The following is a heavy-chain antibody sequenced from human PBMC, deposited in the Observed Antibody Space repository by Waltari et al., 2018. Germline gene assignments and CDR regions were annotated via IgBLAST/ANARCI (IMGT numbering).Heavy chain of an antibody. Sequence: QVQLQESGPGLVKPSETLSLTCTVSGYSIRRGYYWGWIRQPPGKGLEWIGSIYHSGSTYYNPSLKSRVTISVDTSKNQFSLKLSSVTAADTAVYYCARHKGVPTWDYWGQGTLVTVSS. V-gene: IGHV4-38-2*02. D-gene: IGHD2-2*01. CDR1: GYSIRRGYY. J-gene: IGHJ4*02. CDR3: ARHKGVPTWDY. CDR2: IYHSGST.